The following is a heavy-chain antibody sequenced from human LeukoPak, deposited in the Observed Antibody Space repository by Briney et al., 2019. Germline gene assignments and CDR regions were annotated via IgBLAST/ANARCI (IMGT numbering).Heavy chain of an antibody. D-gene: IGHD6-13*01. CDR2: INPSDGSA. CDR1: GYTFTTYY. Sequence: GASVKVSCKASGYTFTTYYMHWVRQAPGQGLEWMGIINPSDGSASYAQKFQGRVTMTRDTSTSTVYVEPSSLRSEDTAVYYCAKGSWYYFDYWGQGTLVTVSS. CDR3: AKGSWYYFDY. V-gene: IGHV1-46*01. J-gene: IGHJ4*02.